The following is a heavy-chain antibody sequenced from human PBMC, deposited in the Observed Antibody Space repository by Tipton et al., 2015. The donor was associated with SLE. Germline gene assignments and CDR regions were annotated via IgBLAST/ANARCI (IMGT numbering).Heavy chain of an antibody. Sequence: TLSLTCAVYGGSFSGYYWSWIRQPPGKGLGWIGEINHSGSTNYNPSLKSRVTISVDTSKNQFSLKLSSVTAADTAVYYCAIEWATNAFDIWGQGTMVPVSS. J-gene: IGHJ3*02. CDR3: AIEWATNAFDI. V-gene: IGHV4-34*01. D-gene: IGHD1-26*01. CDR1: GGSFSGYY. CDR2: INHSGST.